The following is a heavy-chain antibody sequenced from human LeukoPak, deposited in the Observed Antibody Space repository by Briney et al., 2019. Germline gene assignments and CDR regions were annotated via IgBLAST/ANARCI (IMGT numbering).Heavy chain of an antibody. V-gene: IGHV1-69*13. Sequence: SVKVSCKASGGTVSRYPISWVRQAPGQGLEWMGGIIPIFGTANYAQKFQGRVTITADESTSTAYMELSSLRSEDTAVYYCARDSPFEWYLFGDTFDIWGQGTMVTVSS. J-gene: IGHJ3*02. CDR2: IIPIFGTA. D-gene: IGHD3-9*01. CDR3: ARDSPFEWYLFGDTFDI. CDR1: GGTVSRYP.